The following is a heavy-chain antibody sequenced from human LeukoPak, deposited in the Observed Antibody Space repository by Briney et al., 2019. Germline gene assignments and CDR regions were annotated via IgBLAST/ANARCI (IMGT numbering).Heavy chain of an antibody. CDR2: IYYIGNT. CDR1: GGSISNYY. V-gene: IGHV4-59*01. Sequence: PSETLSLTCTVSGGSISNYYWTWLRQPPGKGLEWIGNIYYIGNTNYNPSLKSRVTISIDTSKNQFSLKVNSVTAEDTAVYYCARDLGHPARFDPWGKGTLVTVSS. CDR3: ARDLGHPARFDP. J-gene: IGHJ5*02.